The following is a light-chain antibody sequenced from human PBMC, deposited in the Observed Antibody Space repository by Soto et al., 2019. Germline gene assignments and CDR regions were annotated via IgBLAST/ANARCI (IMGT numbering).Light chain of an antibody. Sequence: QSALTQPASVSGSPGQSITISCTGTSSDVGGYNYVSWYQQHPGKAPKLMIYDVSNRPSGVSIRFSGSKSGNTASLTISGLQAEDEADYYCSSYATSSILGVFGTGTKVTVL. J-gene: IGLJ1*01. V-gene: IGLV2-14*01. CDR2: DVS. CDR1: SSDVGGYNY. CDR3: SSYATSSILGV.